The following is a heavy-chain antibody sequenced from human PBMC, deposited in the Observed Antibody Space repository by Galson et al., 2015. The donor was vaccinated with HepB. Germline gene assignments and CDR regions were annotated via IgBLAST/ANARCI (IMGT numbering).Heavy chain of an antibody. CDR2: IYPGDSDT. CDR1: GYSFTSYW. Sequence: QSGAEVKKPGESLKISCKGSGYSFTSYWIGWVRQMPGKGLEWMGIIYPGDSDTRYSPSFQGQVTISADKSISTAYLQWSSLKASDTAMYYCARHSRAFWSGYPPVEFDYWGQGTLVTVSS. CDR3: ARHSRAFWSGYPPVEFDY. J-gene: IGHJ4*02. D-gene: IGHD3-3*01. V-gene: IGHV5-51*01.